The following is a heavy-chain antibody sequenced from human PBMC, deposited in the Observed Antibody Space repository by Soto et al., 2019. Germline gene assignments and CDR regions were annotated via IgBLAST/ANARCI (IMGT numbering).Heavy chain of an antibody. J-gene: IGHJ4*02. CDR2: ISSNSRTM. CDR3: ARDLWTY. Sequence: GGSLRFSCAASGFTFSSYSMKWVRQAPGKGLEWVSCISSNSRTMFYADSVKGRFTISRDNAKNSLYLQMSSLRDEDTAVYYCARDLWTYWGQGALVTVSS. CDR1: GFTFSSYS. D-gene: IGHD3-3*01. V-gene: IGHV3-48*02.